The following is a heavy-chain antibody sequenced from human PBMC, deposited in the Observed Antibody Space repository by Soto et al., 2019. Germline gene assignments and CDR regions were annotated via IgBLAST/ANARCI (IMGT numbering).Heavy chain of an antibody. D-gene: IGHD2-2*01. V-gene: IGHV3-11*01. J-gene: IGHJ4*02. Sequence: GGSLRLSCAASGFTFSDYYMSWIRQAPGKGLEWVSYISSSGSTIYYADSVKGRFTISRDNAKNSLYLQMNSLRAEDTAVYYCARRYCSSTSCYPPEVAFDYWGQGTLVTVSS. CDR2: ISSSGSTI. CDR1: GFTFSDYY. CDR3: ARRYCSSTSCYPPEVAFDY.